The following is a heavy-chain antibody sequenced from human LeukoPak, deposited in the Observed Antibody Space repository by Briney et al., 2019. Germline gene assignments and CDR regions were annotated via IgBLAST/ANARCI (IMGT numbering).Heavy chain of an antibody. V-gene: IGHV1-69*13. CDR2: IIPIFGTA. D-gene: IGHD1-26*01. Sequence: SVKVSCKASGGTFSSYAISWVRQAPGQGLEWMGGIIPIFGTANYAQRFQGRVTITADESTSTAYMELSSLRSEDTAVYYCARVQRELRHGWFDPWGQGTLVTVSS. CDR1: GGTFSSYA. J-gene: IGHJ5*02. CDR3: ARVQRELRHGWFDP.